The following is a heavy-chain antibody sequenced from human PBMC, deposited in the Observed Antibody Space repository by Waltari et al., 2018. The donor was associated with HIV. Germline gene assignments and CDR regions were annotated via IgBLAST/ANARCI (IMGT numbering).Heavy chain of an antibody. D-gene: IGHD1-1*01. CDR2: MYSGGTT. V-gene: IGHV3-66*01. CDR3: ARVDRAGTTSGWDVFDI. Sequence: EVQLVESGGGLVRPGGSLRLSCAASGLPVSSHHMGWVRQTPGKGLEYVSVMYSGGTTHYADSVNGRFTISRDSSKSALYLQMNTLRAEDTALYYCARVDRAGTTSGWDVFDIWGQGTMVTVSS. CDR1: GLPVSSHH. J-gene: IGHJ3*02.